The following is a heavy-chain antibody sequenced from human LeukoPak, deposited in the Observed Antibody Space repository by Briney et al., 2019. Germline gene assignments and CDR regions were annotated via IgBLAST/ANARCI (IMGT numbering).Heavy chain of an antibody. CDR3: AREGPYYDFWSGPSAHAFDI. J-gene: IGHJ3*02. CDR1: GFTFSSYS. D-gene: IGHD3-3*01. CDR2: ISSSSSYI. Sequence: GGSLRLSCAASGFTFSSYSMNWVRQAPGKGLEWVSSISSSSSYIYYADSVKGRFTISRENAKNSLYLQMSSLRAEDTAVYYCAREGPYYDFWSGPSAHAFDIWGQGTMVTVSS. V-gene: IGHV3-21*01.